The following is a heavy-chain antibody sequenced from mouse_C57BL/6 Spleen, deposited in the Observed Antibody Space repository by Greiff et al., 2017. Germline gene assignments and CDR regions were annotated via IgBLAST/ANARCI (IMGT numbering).Heavy chain of an antibody. CDR3: TRSANWDY. CDR2: IDPETGGT. J-gene: IGHJ2*01. CDR1: GYTFTDYE. V-gene: IGHV1-15*01. Sequence: LVESGAELVRPGASVTLSCKASGYTFTDYEMHWVKQTPVHGLEWIGAIDPETGGTAYNQKFKGKAILTADKSSSTAYMELRSLTSEDSAVYYCTRSANWDYWGQGTTLTVSS. D-gene: IGHD4-1*01.